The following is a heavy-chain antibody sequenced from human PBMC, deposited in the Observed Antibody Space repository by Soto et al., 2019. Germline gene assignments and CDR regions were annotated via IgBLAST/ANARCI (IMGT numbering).Heavy chain of an antibody. V-gene: IGHV3-13*01. Sequence: PGGSLRLSCAAFGFTYRSYDMHWVRHVPGKGLEWVSSLGGAGAREYAGSVRGRFTISRDNAKNSLYLQMDSLRVGDTAVYYCTRAMFVVGMDLWGQGTPVTVSS. D-gene: IGHD3-10*02. CDR1: GFTYRSYD. CDR3: TRAMFVVGMDL. J-gene: IGHJ6*02. CDR2: LGGAGAR.